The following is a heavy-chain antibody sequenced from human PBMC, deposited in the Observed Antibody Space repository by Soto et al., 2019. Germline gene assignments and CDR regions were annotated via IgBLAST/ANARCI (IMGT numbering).Heavy chain of an antibody. J-gene: IGHJ6*04. V-gene: IGHV3-23*01. D-gene: IGHD3-10*01. CDR3: AKELLWFGEVDDYDCGMDV. Sequence: VGSLILSFFASGFTCSSYAMIWVLQAPGKGQEWVSAISDSGGSTYYADSVKRRFTISRDNSKNTLYLQMNSLCAEDTAVYYCAKELLWFGEVDDYDCGMDVWGKGTMVTVSS. CDR2: ISDSGGST. CDR1: GFTCSSYA.